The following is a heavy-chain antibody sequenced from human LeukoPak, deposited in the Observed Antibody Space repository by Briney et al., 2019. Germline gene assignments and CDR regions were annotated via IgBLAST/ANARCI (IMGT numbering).Heavy chain of an antibody. CDR2: ISSSGSA. J-gene: IGHJ5*01. CDR3: ASEYVGGLIPYWFDS. Sequence: PSETLSLTCTVSGGSVTSGGYYWSWIRQPAGKGLEWIGRISSSGSANYYPSFESRVTVSLDTSKNQFSLKLYSVTAADTAVYYCASEYVGGLIPYWFDSWGQGTPVTVSS. CDR1: GGSVTSGGYY. V-gene: IGHV4-61*02. D-gene: IGHD3-16*01.